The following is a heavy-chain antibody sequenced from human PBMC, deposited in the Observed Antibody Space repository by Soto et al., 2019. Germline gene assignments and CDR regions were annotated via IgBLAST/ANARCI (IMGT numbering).Heavy chain of an antibody. V-gene: IGHV3-21*06. Sequence: EEQLVESGGGLVKPGWSLRLSCAASGFTFSTSIMNWVRQAPGTGLEWVSSITSSSSHMFYADSVKGRFTISRDNARNSLYLQRNSLRAEDTAIYYCTTAHGRVPTITWGQGTLVTVSS. D-gene: IGHD5-12*01. CDR2: ITSSSSHM. CDR1: GFTFSTSI. CDR3: TTAHGRVPTIT. J-gene: IGHJ4*02.